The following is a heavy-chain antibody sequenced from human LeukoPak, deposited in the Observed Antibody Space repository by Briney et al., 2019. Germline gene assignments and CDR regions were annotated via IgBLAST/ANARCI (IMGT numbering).Heavy chain of an antibody. J-gene: IGHJ4*02. Sequence: GGSLRLSCEASGSIFSSSGMSWVRQAPGKGLEWVSTISGSAGNTDYADSVKGRFTISRDNSKNTLYLQMTSLRVEDTAVYYCATDNPQGDIVAIGFSYWGQGTLVTVSS. CDR1: GSIFSSSG. V-gene: IGHV3-23*01. CDR2: ISGSAGNT. D-gene: IGHD5-12*01. CDR3: ATDNPQGDIVAIGFSY.